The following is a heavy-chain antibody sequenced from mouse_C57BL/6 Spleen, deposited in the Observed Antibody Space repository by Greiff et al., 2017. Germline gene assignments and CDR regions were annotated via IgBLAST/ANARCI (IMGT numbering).Heavy chain of an antibody. D-gene: IGHD2-3*01. J-gene: IGHJ4*01. CDR3: TKEGGLLRGCNAMDY. Sequence: DVMLVESGEGLVKPGGSLKLSCAASGFTFSSYAMSWVRQTPEKRLEWVAYISSGGDYIYYADTVKGRFTISRGNARNTLYLQMSSLKSEDTAMYYCTKEGGLLRGCNAMDYWGQGTSVTVSS. CDR1: GFTFSSYA. V-gene: IGHV5-9-1*02. CDR2: ISSGGDYI.